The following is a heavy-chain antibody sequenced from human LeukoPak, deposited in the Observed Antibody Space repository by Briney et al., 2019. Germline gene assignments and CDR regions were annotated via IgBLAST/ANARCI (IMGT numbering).Heavy chain of an antibody. V-gene: IGHV1-2*02. CDR2: INPNSGGT. CDR3: ARSGPEKEPTDAFDI. CDR1: GYTFTGYY. D-gene: IGHD1-26*01. J-gene: IGHJ3*02. Sequence: ASVKVSCKASGYTFTGYYMHWVRQAPGQGLEWMGWINPNSGGTNYAQKFQGRVTMTRDTSISTAYMELSRLRSDDTAVYYCARSGPEKEPTDAFDIWGQGTIVTVSS.